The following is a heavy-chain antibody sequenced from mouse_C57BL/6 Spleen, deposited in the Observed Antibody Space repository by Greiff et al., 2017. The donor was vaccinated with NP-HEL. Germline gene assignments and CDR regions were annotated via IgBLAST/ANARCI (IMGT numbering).Heavy chain of an antibody. Sequence: QVQLQQPGAELVMPGASVKLSCKASGYTFTSYWMHWVKQRPGQGLEWIGEIDPSDSYTNYNQKFKGKSTLTVDKSSSTAYMQLSSLTSEDSAVYYCASYGSYGDYWGQGASVTVSS. CDR2: IDPSDSYT. D-gene: IGHD2-1*01. CDR3: ASYGSYGDY. V-gene: IGHV1-69*01. J-gene: IGHJ4*01. CDR1: GYTFTSYW.